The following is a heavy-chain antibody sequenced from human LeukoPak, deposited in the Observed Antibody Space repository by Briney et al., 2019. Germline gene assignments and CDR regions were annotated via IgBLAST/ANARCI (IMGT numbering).Heavy chain of an antibody. J-gene: IGHJ3*02. D-gene: IGHD6-19*01. CDR2: IYYSGST. V-gene: IGHV4-59*12. CDR3: ARTGYSSSHDAFDI. Sequence: SETLSLTCTVSGGSISSYYWSWIRQPPGKGLEWIGYIYYSGSTNYNPSLKSRVTISVDTSKNQFSLKLSSVTAADTAVYYCARTGYSSSHDAFDIWGQGTMVTVSS. CDR1: GGSISSYY.